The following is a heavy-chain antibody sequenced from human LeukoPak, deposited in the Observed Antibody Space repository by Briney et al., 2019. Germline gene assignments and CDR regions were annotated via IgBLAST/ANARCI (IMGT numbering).Heavy chain of an antibody. CDR1: GYTFTVYY. CDR2: INPNTGGT. V-gene: IGHV1-2*02. Sequence: ASVTVSCKTSGYTFTVYYMHWVRQAPGQGLEWMGWINPNTGGTNYAQKFQGRVTMASDTSISTAYMELSSLRSDDTAVYYCARAPMIVVVFPPRLDYWGQGTLFTVSS. CDR3: ARAPMIVVVFPPRLDY. D-gene: IGHD3-22*01. J-gene: IGHJ4*02.